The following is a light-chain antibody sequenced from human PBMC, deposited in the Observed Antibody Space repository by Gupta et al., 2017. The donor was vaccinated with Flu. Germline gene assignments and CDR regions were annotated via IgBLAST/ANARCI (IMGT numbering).Light chain of an antibody. Sequence: DIQLTQSPSSLSASVGDRVTIACRASQYISTYLNWYHQKPGKAPNLLIYSTSHLARGVPARFSGSGSGTNFSLTISSLQPEDFASYYCQQSFTIARTFGQGTKLEIK. CDR2: STS. CDR1: QYISTY. V-gene: IGKV1-39*01. CDR3: QQSFTIART. J-gene: IGKJ2*01.